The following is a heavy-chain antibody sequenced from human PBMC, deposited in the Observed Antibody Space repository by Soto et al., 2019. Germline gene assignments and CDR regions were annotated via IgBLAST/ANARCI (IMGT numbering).Heavy chain of an antibody. D-gene: IGHD3-22*01. CDR1: GGLFSSYA. CDR3: ARGGSGYVWFNEF. Sequence: QEQLVQSGAEVKKPGSSVKVSCKDTGGLFSSYAVSWVRQAPGQGLEWMGGIIPVFDTVYYAQKFQGRVTITAGESTNTAYMELSSLRSEDTAMYYCARGGSGYVWFNEFWGQGTLVTVSS. V-gene: IGHV1-69*01. CDR2: IIPVFDTV. J-gene: IGHJ4*02.